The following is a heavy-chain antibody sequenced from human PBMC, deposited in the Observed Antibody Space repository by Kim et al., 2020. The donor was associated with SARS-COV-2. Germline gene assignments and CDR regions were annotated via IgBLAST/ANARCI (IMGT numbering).Heavy chain of an antibody. V-gene: IGHV3-30-3*01. Sequence: GGSLRLSCAVSGFTFSSYTMHWVRQAPGKGLEWVAVISYDGSNKYYADSVKGRFTISRDNSKNTLDLQMNSLRAEDTAVYYCARGISRYSYGYELDYWGQGTLVTVSS. CDR3: ARGISRYSYGYELDY. CDR2: ISYDGSNK. D-gene: IGHD5-18*01. CDR1: GFTFSSYT. J-gene: IGHJ4*02.